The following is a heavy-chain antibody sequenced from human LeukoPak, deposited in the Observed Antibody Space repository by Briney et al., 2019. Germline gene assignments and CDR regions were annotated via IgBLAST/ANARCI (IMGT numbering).Heavy chain of an antibody. Sequence: GGSLRLSCAGSGFIFSTTWMHWVRHAPGKGLMWVSRMYSDGSSATYADSVKGRFTISRDNAKNTLYLQMNSLRVDDTAVYYCASSDRLDYWGQGILVTVSS. D-gene: IGHD1-14*01. CDR3: ASSDRLDY. CDR2: MYSDGSSA. V-gene: IGHV3-74*03. CDR1: GFIFSTTW. J-gene: IGHJ4*02.